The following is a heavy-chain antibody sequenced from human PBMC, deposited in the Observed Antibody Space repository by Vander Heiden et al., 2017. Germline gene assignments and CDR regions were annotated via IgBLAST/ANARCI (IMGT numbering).Heavy chain of an antibody. D-gene: IGHD2-21*02. CDR3: ARGRVTYFDY. Sequence: QVQLHQWGAGLLKPSETLSLTCAVYGGSFRGYSWTWIRQPPGKGLEWIGEINHGGSTSYNPSLKSRVTISVDTSKNQFSLKLSSVTAADTAVYYCARGRVTYFDYWGQGTLVTVSS. CDR1: GGSFRGYS. J-gene: IGHJ4*02. CDR2: INHGGST. V-gene: IGHV4-34*01.